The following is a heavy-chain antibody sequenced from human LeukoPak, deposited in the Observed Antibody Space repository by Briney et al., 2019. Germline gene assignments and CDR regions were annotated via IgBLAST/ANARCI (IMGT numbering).Heavy chain of an antibody. V-gene: IGHV3-30-3*01. Sequence: GGSLRLSCAASGFTFSSYAMHWVRQAPGKGLEWVAVISYDGSNKYYADSVKGRFTISRDNSKNTLYLQMNSLRAEDTAVYYCARDRDLYYFDYWGQGTLVTVSS. J-gene: IGHJ4*02. CDR3: ARDRDLYYFDY. CDR2: ISYDGSNK. CDR1: GFTFSSYA.